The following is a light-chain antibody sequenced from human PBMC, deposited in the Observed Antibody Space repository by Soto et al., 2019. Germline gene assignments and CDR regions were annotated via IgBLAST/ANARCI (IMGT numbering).Light chain of an antibody. V-gene: IGKV1-39*01. J-gene: IGKJ1*01. CDR3: QQYNSYSGT. CDR2: AAY. Sequence: DMQMTQSPSSLSASVGDRVTLTCRASQSISSYLNWYQQKPGRAPKLLIYAAYSLQSGVTSRFSGSGSGTDFTLTISSLQPDDFATYYCQQYNSYSGTVGPGTQVDIK. CDR1: QSISSY.